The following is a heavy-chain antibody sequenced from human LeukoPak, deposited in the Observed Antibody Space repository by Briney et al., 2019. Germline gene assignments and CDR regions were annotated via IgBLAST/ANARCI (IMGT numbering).Heavy chain of an antibody. CDR1: GYTFTSYG. CDR3: ARSIYSSPRGGFDP. V-gene: IGHV1-18*01. D-gene: IGHD6-13*01. CDR2: ISAYNGDT. Sequence: ASVKVSCKASGYTFTSYGINWVRQAPGQGLEWMGWISAYNGDTNYAQKFQGRVTMTRDISTSTVYMALSSLRSEDTAVYYCARSIYSSPRGGFDPWGQGTLVTVSS. J-gene: IGHJ5*02.